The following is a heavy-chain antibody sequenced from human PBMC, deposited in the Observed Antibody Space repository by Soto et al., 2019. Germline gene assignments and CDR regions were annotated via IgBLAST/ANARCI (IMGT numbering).Heavy chain of an antibody. V-gene: IGHV4-39*01. J-gene: IGHJ4*02. Sequence: TSETLSLTCTVSGGSISSSSYYWGWIRQPPGKGLEWIGCIYYSGSTNYNPSLKSRVTISVDTSKNQFSLKLSSVTAADTAVYYCARRYGSSFDYWGQGTLVTVSS. D-gene: IGHD4-17*01. CDR3: ARRYGSSFDY. CDR2: IYYSGST. CDR1: GGSISSSSYY.